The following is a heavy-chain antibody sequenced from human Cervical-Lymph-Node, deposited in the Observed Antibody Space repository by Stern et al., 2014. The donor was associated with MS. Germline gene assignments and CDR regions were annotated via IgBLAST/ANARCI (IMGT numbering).Heavy chain of an antibody. CDR3: ARALGSPYRPRSMPSYYFDY. CDR1: GYTFTSYG. V-gene: IGHV1-18*01. D-gene: IGHD2/OR15-2a*01. Sequence: VQLEESGAEVKKPGASVKVSCKASGYTFTSYGISWVRQAPGQGLEWMGWISAYNGNTNYAQKLQGRVTMTTDTSTSTAYMELRSLRSDDTAVYYCARALGSPYRPRSMPSYYFDYWGQGTLVTVSS. CDR2: ISAYNGNT. J-gene: IGHJ4*02.